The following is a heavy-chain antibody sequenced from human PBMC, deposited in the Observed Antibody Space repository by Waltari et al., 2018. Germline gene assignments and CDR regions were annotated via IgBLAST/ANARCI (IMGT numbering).Heavy chain of an antibody. CDR2: VYWDDNK. CDR1: GCSFSTRGVG. Sequence: QITLMASVPTLVKPTQTLTLTCASSGCSFSTRGVGVGWIRQPPGKALEWLAFVYWDDNKRYSPSLKGRLTITKDTSEDQVVLTMTNMDPVDTATYFCAHRPSHYDIFSGYYNYFDYWGQGILVTVSS. CDR3: AHRPSHYDIFSGYYNYFDY. J-gene: IGHJ4*02. V-gene: IGHV2-5*02. D-gene: IGHD3-9*01.